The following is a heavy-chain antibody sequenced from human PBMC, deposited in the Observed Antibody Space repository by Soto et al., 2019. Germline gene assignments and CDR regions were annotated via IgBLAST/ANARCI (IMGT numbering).Heavy chain of an antibody. D-gene: IGHD3-22*01. J-gene: IGHJ4*02. V-gene: IGHV3-23*01. CDR2: ISGGGVAT. CDR1: GFSFSDSA. Sequence: GGSRRLSCAASGFSFSDSAMSWVRQPPGRGLEGVSTISGGGVATHYADTVRGRFSITRDNSKKTVYLQMDSLRAEDTARYYCANDRGFDSSGIDYWGQGTLVTVSS. CDR3: ANDRGFDSSGIDY.